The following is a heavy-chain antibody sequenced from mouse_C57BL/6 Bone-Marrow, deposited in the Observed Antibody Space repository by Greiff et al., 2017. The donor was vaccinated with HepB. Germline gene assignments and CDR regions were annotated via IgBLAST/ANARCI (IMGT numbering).Heavy chain of an antibody. CDR2: IRYGGSYT. D-gene: IGHD2-3*01. CDR3: ARDLGDGYFDY. J-gene: IGHJ2*01. Sequence: EVKLMESGGGLVKPGGSLKLSCAASGFTFSSYAMSWVRQTPEKRLAWVATIRYGGSYTYYPDNVKGRFTIYRDNAKNNLYLQMSHLKSEDTAMYYCARDLGDGYFDYWGQGTTLTVSS. CDR1: GFTFSSYA. V-gene: IGHV5-4*01.